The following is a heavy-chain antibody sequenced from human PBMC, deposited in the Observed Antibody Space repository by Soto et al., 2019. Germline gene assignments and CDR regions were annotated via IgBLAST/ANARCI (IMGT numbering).Heavy chain of an antibody. Sequence: QVQLVQSGAEVKKPGASVKVSCKASGYTFTSYGISWVRQAPGQGLEWMGWINAYNGYTNYAQNLQGRVTMTTDTSKSTGYMELGSLRSDDTAVYYCARARGNCSGGSWYLYNAFDIWGQGTMVTVSS. D-gene: IGHD2-15*01. V-gene: IGHV1-18*01. J-gene: IGHJ3*02. CDR3: ARARGNCSGGSWYLYNAFDI. CDR2: INAYNGYT. CDR1: GYTFTSYG.